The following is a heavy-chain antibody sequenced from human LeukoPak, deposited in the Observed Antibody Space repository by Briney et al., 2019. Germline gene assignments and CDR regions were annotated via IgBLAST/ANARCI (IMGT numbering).Heavy chain of an antibody. Sequence: GGSLRLSCAASGFTFSLHRIHWVRQVPGKGLEWISWIETDGTRTGYVASVRGRFTVSRDNAKSTVYLEMNSLRAEDTAVYYCGRDQVGTMPIVYWGQGTLVTVSS. CDR1: GFTFSLHR. D-gene: IGHD1-26*01. J-gene: IGHJ4*02. CDR3: GRDQVGTMPIVY. CDR2: IETDGTRT. V-gene: IGHV3-74*01.